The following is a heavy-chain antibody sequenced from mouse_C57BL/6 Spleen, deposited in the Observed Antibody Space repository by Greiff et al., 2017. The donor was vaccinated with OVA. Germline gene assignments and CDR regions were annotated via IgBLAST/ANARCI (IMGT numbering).Heavy chain of an antibody. J-gene: IGHJ3*01. CDR1: GYTFTDYN. D-gene: IGHD2-4*01. CDR3: ARGGLYDYGAY. Sequence: EVKLVESGPELVKPGASVKMSCKASGYTFTDYNMHWVKQSHGKSLEWIGYINPNNGGTSYNQKFKGKATLTVNKSSSTAYMELRSLTSEDSAVYYCARGGLYDYGAYWGQGTLVTVSA. CDR2: INPNNGGT. V-gene: IGHV1-22*01.